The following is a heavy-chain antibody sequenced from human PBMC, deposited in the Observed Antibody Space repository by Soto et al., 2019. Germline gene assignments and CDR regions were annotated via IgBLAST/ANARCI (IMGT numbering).Heavy chain of an antibody. CDR1: GFTFSSYS. Sequence: PGGSLRLSXAASGFTFSSYSMNWVRQAPGKGLEWVSSISSSSSYIYYADSVKGRFTISRDNAKNSLYLQMNSLRAEDTAVYYCARRRIAARVFDYWGQGTLVTVS. J-gene: IGHJ4*02. D-gene: IGHD6-6*01. CDR3: ARRRIAARVFDY. V-gene: IGHV3-21*01. CDR2: ISSSSSYI.